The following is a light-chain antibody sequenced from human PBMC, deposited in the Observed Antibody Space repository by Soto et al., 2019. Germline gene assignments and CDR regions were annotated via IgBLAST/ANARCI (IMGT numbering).Light chain of an antibody. Sequence: LTQPASVSGSPGQSITISCTGTSSDVGGYNYVSWYQQHPGKAPKVIIFEVSNRPSGVSNRFSGSKSGNTASLIISGLQAEDEADYYCSSYTSTSTLYVFGTGTKVTVL. V-gene: IGLV2-14*01. J-gene: IGLJ1*01. CDR2: EVS. CDR1: SSDVGGYNY. CDR3: SSYTSTSTLYV.